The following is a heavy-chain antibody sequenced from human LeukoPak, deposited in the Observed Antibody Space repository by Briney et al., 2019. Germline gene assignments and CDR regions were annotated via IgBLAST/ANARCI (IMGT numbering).Heavy chain of an antibody. V-gene: IGHV3-21*01. CDR2: ISSSSSYI. D-gene: IGHD3-22*01. CDR3: ARDLTEDETVDYYDSSGYYTTFDY. CDR1: GFTFSSYS. Sequence: GGSLRLSCAASGFTFSSYSMNWVRQAPGKGLEWVSSISSSSSYIYYADSVKGRFTISRDNAKNSLYLQMNSLRAEDTAVYYCARDLTEDETVDYYDSSGYYTTFDYWGQGTLDTVSS. J-gene: IGHJ4*02.